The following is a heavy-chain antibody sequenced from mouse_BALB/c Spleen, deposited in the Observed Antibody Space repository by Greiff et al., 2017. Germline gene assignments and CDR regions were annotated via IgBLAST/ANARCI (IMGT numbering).Heavy chain of an antibody. CDR1: GFTFSSYG. Sequence: EVHLVESGGDLVKPGGSLKLSCAASGFTFSSYGMSWVRQTPDKRLEWVATISSGGSYTYYPDSVKGRFTISRDNAKNTLYLQMSSLKSEDTAMYYCAGRWPRYGSSYVDYAMDYWGQGTSVTVSA. J-gene: IGHJ4*01. CDR3: AGRWPRYGSSYVDYAMDY. CDR2: ISSGGSYT. V-gene: IGHV5-6*01. D-gene: IGHD1-1*01.